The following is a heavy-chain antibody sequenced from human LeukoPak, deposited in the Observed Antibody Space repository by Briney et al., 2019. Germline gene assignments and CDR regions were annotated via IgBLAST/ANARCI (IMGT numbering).Heavy chain of an antibody. Sequence: PGGTLRRYGAASGFSVSNYVMGWLGKAPGKGLVWVSGISGSGDYTYHADSVKGRFTISRDNSKNTLYLQMNSQRVEDTAAYYCAKVRAPSGWFNSDYSGQGTLVTV. CDR3: AKVRAPSGWFNSDY. D-gene: IGHD6-19*01. CDR1: GFSVSNYV. J-gene: IGHJ4*02. CDR2: ISGSGDYT. V-gene: IGHV3-23*01.